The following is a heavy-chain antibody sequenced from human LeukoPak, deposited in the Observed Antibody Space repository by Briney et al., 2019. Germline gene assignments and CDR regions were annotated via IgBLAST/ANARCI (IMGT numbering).Heavy chain of an antibody. Sequence: SETLSLTCTVSAGSISNADYYWGWIRQPPGKGLEWIGSINYSGTTYYNPSLKTRVTMSVDTSKNQFSLKLSSVTAADTAVYYCASQPATVIGVDYWGQGTLVTVSS. J-gene: IGHJ4*02. CDR3: ASQPATVIGVDY. CDR1: AGSISNADYY. CDR2: INYSGTT. V-gene: IGHV4-39*01. D-gene: IGHD4-11*01.